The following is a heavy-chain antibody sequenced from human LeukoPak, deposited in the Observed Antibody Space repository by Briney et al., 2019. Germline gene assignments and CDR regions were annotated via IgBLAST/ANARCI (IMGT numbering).Heavy chain of an antibody. V-gene: IGHV1-69*06. Sequence: SVKVSCKASGGTFSSYTISWVRQAPGQGLEWMGGIIPIFGTANYAQKFQGRVTITADKSTSTAYMELSSLRSEDTAVYYCARARGYSYGPFDYWGQGTLVTVSS. J-gene: IGHJ4*02. CDR2: IIPIFGTA. CDR3: ARARGYSYGPFDY. CDR1: GGTFSSYT. D-gene: IGHD5-18*01.